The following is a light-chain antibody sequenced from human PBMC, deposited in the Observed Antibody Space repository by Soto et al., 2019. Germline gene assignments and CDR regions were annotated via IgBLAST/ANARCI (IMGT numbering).Light chain of an antibody. CDR3: QQRSNWPWT. Sequence: EIVLTQSPATLSLSPGERAILSCRASQSVSSYLAWYQQKPGQAPRLLIYDASNRATGIPARFSGSGSGTDFTLTISSLEPEDFTVDYCQQRSNWPWTFGQGTKVEIK. J-gene: IGKJ1*01. V-gene: IGKV3-11*01. CDR1: QSVSSY. CDR2: DAS.